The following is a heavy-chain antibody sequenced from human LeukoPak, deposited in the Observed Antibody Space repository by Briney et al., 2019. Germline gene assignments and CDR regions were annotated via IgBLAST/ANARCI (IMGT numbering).Heavy chain of an antibody. CDR1: GGSISSYY. CDR2: IYYSGST. CDR3: ASRGYSGYGELDY. D-gene: IGHD5-12*01. V-gene: IGHV4-59*01. J-gene: IGHJ4*02. Sequence: SGTLSLTCTVSGGSISSYYWSWIRQPPGKGLEWIGYIYYSGSTNYNPSLKSRVTISVDTSKNQFSLKLSSVTAADTAVYYCASRGYSGYGELDYWGQGTLVTVSS.